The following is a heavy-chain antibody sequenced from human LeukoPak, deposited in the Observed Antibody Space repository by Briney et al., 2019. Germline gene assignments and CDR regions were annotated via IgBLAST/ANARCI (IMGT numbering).Heavy chain of an antibody. CDR2: INEDGSVQ. J-gene: IGHJ4*02. V-gene: IGHV3-7*01. CDR1: GFIFSDFW. Sequence: GGSLRLSCVAFGFIFSDFWLNWVRLVPGKGLEWVANINEDGSVQDYVGSVRGRFTISRDNAKNSLYLHMNSVRVEDTAVYYCATRESSMARSHWGQGTLVTISS. D-gene: IGHD3-10*01. CDR3: ATRESSMARSH.